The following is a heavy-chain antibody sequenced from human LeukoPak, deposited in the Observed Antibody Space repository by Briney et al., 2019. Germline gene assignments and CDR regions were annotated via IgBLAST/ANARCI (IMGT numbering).Heavy chain of an antibody. CDR2: VKHDGSEK. CDR3: ARELYSYGRPYYFDY. Sequence: GGSLRLSCAVSGLTFSTYWMSWVRQAPGQGLEWVANVKHDGSEKYYVDSVKGRFTISRDNAKNSLFLQMNSLRAEDTAVYYCARELYSYGRPYYFDYWGQGTLVTVSS. CDR1: GLTFSTYW. J-gene: IGHJ4*02. V-gene: IGHV3-7*01. D-gene: IGHD5-18*01.